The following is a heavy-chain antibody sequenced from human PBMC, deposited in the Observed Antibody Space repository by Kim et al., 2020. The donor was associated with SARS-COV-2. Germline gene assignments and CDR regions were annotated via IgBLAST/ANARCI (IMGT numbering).Heavy chain of an antibody. D-gene: IGHD4-17*01. J-gene: IGHJ3*02. V-gene: IGHV4-39*07. CDR3: ARDYPDGDYGFDI. Sequence: YSNPSLKGRVTITIDTSKSQVSLKVRSVTAADTAVYYCARDYPDGDYGFDIWGQGSMVTVSS.